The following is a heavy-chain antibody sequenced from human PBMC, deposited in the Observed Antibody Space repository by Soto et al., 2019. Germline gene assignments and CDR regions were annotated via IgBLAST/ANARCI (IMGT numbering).Heavy chain of an antibody. V-gene: IGHV2-5*02. D-gene: IGHD3-16*02. CDR1: GFSLSARGMG. CDR2: IYWDGDK. Sequence: QITLKESGPTVVKPTQTLTLTCSFSGFSLSARGMGVGWIRQPPGKALEWLALIYWDGDKRYRPSLQSRLTIPNDPPNNDVVLTLPRLHPPATATYYSAHVLADFSAVISSSAPSDYWGQGALVTLSS. CDR3: AHVLADFSAVISSSAPSDY. J-gene: IGHJ4*02.